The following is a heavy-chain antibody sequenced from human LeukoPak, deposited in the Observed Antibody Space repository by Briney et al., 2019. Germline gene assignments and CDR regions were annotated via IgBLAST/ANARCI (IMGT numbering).Heavy chain of an antibody. CDR1: GLTFSDYA. J-gene: IGHJ4*02. CDR2: ITSGFTP. V-gene: IGHV3-23*01. Sequence: GGSLSLSCAASGLTFSDYAMGWFRQAPGKGLEWVSGITSGFTPHYSDSVKGRFTISRDNYKNTIHLQLNSLKAKDTAVYYCAKDYSDSRVADVFLEYWGQGTLVTVSS. CDR3: AKDYSDSRVADVFLEY. D-gene: IGHD2-15*01.